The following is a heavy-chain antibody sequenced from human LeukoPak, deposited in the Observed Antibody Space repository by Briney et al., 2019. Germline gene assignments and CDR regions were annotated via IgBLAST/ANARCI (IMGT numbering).Heavy chain of an antibody. CDR2: FSTDGSST. Sequence: GGSLRLSCAASGFTFSSYAMHWVRQAPGKGLGYVSSFSTDGSSTYYANSVKGRFTISRDNSKNTVYLQMGSLTTEDMAVYYCARGVGSGSYKSFDFWGQGTLVTVSS. V-gene: IGHV3-64*01. D-gene: IGHD1-26*01. CDR3: ARGVGSGSYKSFDF. CDR1: GFTFSSYA. J-gene: IGHJ4*02.